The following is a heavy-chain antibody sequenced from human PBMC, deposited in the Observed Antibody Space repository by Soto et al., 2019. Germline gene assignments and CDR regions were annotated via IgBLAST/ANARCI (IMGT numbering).Heavy chain of an antibody. CDR2: IIPSFGTA. Sequence: QVQLVQSGAEVKKPGSSVMVSCKASGGTLSSYAISWVRQAPGQGLGWMGGIIPSFGTANYAQKCQGRVTITADESTSTAYMELTSLRSEDTAVYYCGRGPSPPPQFDYWGQGTLVTVSS. CDR1: GGTLSSYA. CDR3: GRGPSPPPQFDY. V-gene: IGHV1-69*01. J-gene: IGHJ4*02.